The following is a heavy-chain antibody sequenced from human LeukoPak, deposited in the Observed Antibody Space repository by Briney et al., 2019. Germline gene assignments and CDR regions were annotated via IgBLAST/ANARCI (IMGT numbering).Heavy chain of an antibody. CDR1: GFSFTSYG. CDR2: ISYDGSNK. CDR3: AKLGYSSGWYDFQIDAFDF. Sequence: GGSLRLSCAASGFSFTSYGMHWVRQAPGKGLEWVAVISYDGSNKLYADSVKGRFTISRDNSKNTLYLQMNSLRAEDTAVYYCAKLGYSSGWYDFQIDAFDFWGQGTMVTVSS. V-gene: IGHV3-30*18. D-gene: IGHD6-19*01. J-gene: IGHJ3*01.